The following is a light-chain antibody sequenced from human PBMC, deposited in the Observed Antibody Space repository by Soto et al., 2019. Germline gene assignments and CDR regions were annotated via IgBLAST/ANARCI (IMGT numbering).Light chain of an antibody. J-gene: IGLJ3*02. CDR1: SSNIGAGYD. CDR3: QSYDSSFWV. Sequence: QSVLTQPPSVSGAPGQRLTISCTGSSSNIGAGYDVHWYQQLPGTAPKLLIYGNNNRPSGVPDRFSGSKSGTSASLAITGLQAEDEADYYCQSYDSSFWVFGGGTKLTVL. V-gene: IGLV1-40*01. CDR2: GNN.